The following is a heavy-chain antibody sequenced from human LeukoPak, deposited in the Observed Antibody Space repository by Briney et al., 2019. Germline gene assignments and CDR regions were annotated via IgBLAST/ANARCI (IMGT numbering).Heavy chain of an antibody. CDR1: GFTFSSYG. D-gene: IGHD3-16*01. Sequence: PGGSLRLSCAASGFTFSSYGMHWVRQAPGKGLEWVAVISYDGSNKYYADSVKGRFTISRGNSKNTLYLQMNSLRAEDTAVYYCAKDVTALIAYYGMDVWGQGTTVTVSS. CDR3: AKDVTALIAYYGMDV. CDR2: ISYDGSNK. J-gene: IGHJ6*02. V-gene: IGHV3-30*18.